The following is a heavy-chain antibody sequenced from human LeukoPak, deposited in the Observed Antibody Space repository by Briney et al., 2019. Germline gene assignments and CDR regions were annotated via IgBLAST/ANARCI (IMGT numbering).Heavy chain of an antibody. Sequence: GGSLRLSCAVSGFTFNSYSMNWVRQAPGKGLEWVSYISRSSSTIYYADSVKGRFTISRDNAKNSLYLQMNSLRDGDTAVYYCARGPLQVVVPAATELRAFDYWGQGTLVTVSS. D-gene: IGHD2-2*01. J-gene: IGHJ4*02. CDR3: ARGPLQVVVPAATELRAFDY. CDR1: GFTFNSYS. CDR2: ISRSSSTI. V-gene: IGHV3-48*02.